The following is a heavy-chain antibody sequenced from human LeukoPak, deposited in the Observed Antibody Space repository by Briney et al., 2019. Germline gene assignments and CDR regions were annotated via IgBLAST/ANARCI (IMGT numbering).Heavy chain of an antibody. CDR3: AKDQLRRITMIVVVNYFDY. D-gene: IGHD3-22*01. CDR2: ISGGGGNT. J-gene: IGHJ4*02. Sequence: PGGSLRLSCAASKFAFSSYAMSWVRQAPGKGLEWVSAISGGGGNTYYADSVKGRFTISRDNSKNTLYLQMNSLRAEDTAVYYCAKDQLRRITMIVVVNYFDYWGQGTLVTVSS. CDR1: KFAFSSYA. V-gene: IGHV3-23*01.